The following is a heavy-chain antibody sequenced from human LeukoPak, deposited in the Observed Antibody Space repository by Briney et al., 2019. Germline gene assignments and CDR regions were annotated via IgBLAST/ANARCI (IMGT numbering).Heavy chain of an antibody. J-gene: IGHJ4*02. D-gene: IGHD3-22*01. CDR1: GFTVSSNY. CDR3: ARDDGWDSSGRFDY. CDR2: IYSGGST. V-gene: IGHV3-53*01. Sequence: TGGSLRLSCAASGFTVSSNYMRWVRQAPGKGLEGVSVIYSGGSTYYADSVKGRFTISRDNSKNTLYLQMNSLRAEDTAVYYCARDDGWDSSGRFDYWGQGTLVTVSS.